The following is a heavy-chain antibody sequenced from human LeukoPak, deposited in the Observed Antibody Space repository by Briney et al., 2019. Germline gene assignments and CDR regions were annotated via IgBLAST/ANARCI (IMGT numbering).Heavy chain of an antibody. CDR3: MGENIVEVPAALGPFDY. CDR1: GFTFSGYA. J-gene: IGHJ4*02. V-gene: IGHV3-64D*09. CDR2: TSSNGSST. D-gene: IGHD2-2*01. Sequence: GGSLRLSCSASGFTFSGYAMHWVRQAPGKGLEYVSATSSNGSSTNYADSVKGRFTISRDNSKNTLYLQMSSLRAEDTAVYYCMGENIVEVPAALGPFDYWGQGTLVTVSS.